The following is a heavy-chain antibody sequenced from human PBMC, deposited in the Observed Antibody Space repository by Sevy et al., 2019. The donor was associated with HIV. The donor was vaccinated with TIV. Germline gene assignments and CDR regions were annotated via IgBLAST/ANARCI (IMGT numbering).Heavy chain of an antibody. V-gene: IGHV1-69*13. CDR1: GGTFNSYA. D-gene: IGHD3-10*01. CDR2: IIPIFGTA. CDR3: ARAGYYGSGSYFSVNWFDP. Sequence: ASVKVSCKASGGTFNSYAISWVRQAPGQGLEWMGGIIPIFGTANYAQKFQGRVTITADESTSKAYMELSSLRSADTAVYYCARAGYYGSGSYFSVNWFDPWGQGTLVTVSS. J-gene: IGHJ5*02.